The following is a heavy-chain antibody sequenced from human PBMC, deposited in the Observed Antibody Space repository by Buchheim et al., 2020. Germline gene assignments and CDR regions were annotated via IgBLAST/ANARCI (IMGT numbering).Heavy chain of an antibody. V-gene: IGHV3-48*03. J-gene: IGHJ5*02. Sequence: EVQLVESGGGLVQPGGSLRLSCAASGFTFSSYEMNWVRQAPGKGLEWVSYISSSGSTIYYADSVKGRFTISRDNAKNSLYLQMNSLRAEDTAVYYCARGSDIVVVVAATPGWFDPWGQGT. CDR2: ISSSGSTI. D-gene: IGHD2-15*01. CDR3: ARGSDIVVVVAATPGWFDP. CDR1: GFTFSSYE.